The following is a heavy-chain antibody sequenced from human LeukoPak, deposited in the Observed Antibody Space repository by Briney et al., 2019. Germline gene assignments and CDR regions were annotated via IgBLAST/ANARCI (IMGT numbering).Heavy chain of an antibody. CDR1: GFTFDEYT. D-gene: IGHD5-18*01. CDR2: INSDGGST. Sequence: GGSLRLSCAASGFTFDEYTMHWVRQAPGKGLEWVSLINSDGGSTYYADSVKGRFTISRDNSKNSLYLQMNSLRTEDTAFYYCAKDEGHSYGPYFDYWGQGTLVTVSS. CDR3: AKDEGHSYGPYFDY. V-gene: IGHV3-43*01. J-gene: IGHJ4*02.